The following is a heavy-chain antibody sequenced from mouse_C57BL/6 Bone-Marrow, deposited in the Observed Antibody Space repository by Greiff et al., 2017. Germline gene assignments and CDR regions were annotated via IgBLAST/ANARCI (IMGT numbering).Heavy chain of an antibody. CDR1: GYAFSSSW. CDR3: ARRGNYYGSSSWFAY. CDR2: IYPGDGDT. V-gene: IGHV1-82*01. Sequence: QVQLQQPGPELVKPGASVQISCKASGYAFSSSWMHWVKQRPGTGLEWIGRIYPGDGDTNYNGKFKGKAPLTADKSSNTAYMQLSSLTSENSAVYFCARRGNYYGSSSWFAYWCQGTLVTVSS. D-gene: IGHD1-1*01. J-gene: IGHJ3*01.